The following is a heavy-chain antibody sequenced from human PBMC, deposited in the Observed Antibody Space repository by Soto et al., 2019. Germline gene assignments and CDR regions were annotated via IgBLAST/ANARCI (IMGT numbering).Heavy chain of an antibody. V-gene: IGHV3-23*01. CDR2: ISGSGGST. CDR3: AKDRNSIVGAPGQFDY. CDR1: GFTFSSYA. J-gene: IGHJ4*02. D-gene: IGHD1-26*01. Sequence: EVQLLESGGGLVQPGGSLRLSCAASGFTFSSYAMSWVRQAPGKGLEWVSAISGSGGSTYYADSVKGRFTISRDNSENTLYLQMNSLRAEDTAVYYCAKDRNSIVGAPGQFDYWGQGTLVTVSS.